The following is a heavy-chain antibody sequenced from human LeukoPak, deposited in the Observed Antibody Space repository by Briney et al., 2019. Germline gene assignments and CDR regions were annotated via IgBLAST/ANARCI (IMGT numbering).Heavy chain of an antibody. V-gene: IGHV4-34*01. CDR1: GGSFSGYY. CDR2: INHSGST. J-gene: IGHJ3*02. CDR3: ARTVYHAFDI. Sequence: SETLSLTCAVYGGSFSGYYWSWIRQPPGKGLEWIGEINHSGSTNYNPSLKSRVTISVDTSKNQFSLKLSSVTAADTAMYYCARTVYHAFDIWGQGTMVTVSS. D-gene: IGHD5/OR15-5a*01.